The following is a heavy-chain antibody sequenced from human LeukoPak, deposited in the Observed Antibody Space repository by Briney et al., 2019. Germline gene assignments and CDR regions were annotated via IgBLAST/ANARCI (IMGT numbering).Heavy chain of an antibody. J-gene: IGHJ4*02. Sequence: GGSLRLSCADSGFTVSSNYVRWVRQAPGKGLECILVIYSGGSTHYADSVKGRFTISRDNSKNTLYLQMNSLRAEDTAVYYCARDRLHYDSLTGYPADWGQGTLVTVSS. CDR3: ARDRLHYDSLTGYPAD. CDR2: IYSGGST. V-gene: IGHV3-66*01. D-gene: IGHD3-9*01. CDR1: GFTVSSNY.